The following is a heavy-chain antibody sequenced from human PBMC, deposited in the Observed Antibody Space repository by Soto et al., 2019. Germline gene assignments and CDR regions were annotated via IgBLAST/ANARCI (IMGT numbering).Heavy chain of an antibody. D-gene: IGHD2-2*01. V-gene: IGHV4-4*02. J-gene: IGHJ6*02. CDR2: IYHGGST. Sequence: SETLSLTCTVSGDSISSTRWWSWVRQSPGKGLEWIGDIYHGGSTNYNPSLKSRVTISIDKSKNQFSPKLSSVTAADTAVYYCARSRFCISTSCPIYYYYGMDVWGQGTTVTVSS. CDR1: GDSISSTRW. CDR3: ARSRFCISTSCPIYYYYGMDV.